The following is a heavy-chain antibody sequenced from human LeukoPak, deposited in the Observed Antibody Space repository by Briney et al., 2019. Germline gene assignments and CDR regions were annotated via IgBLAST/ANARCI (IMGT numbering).Heavy chain of an antibody. CDR1: GFTFSSYW. J-gene: IGHJ6*02. CDR2: IKQDGSSE. V-gene: IGHV3-7*01. Sequence: GGSLRLSCVASGFTFSSYWMRWVRQGPGKGLEWVGNIKQDGSSEYYVDSVKGRFTISRDNAKNSLFLQMNSLRAEDTAVYICAREWTLGYYFGMDVWGQGTTVTVSS. CDR3: AREWTLGYYFGMDV.